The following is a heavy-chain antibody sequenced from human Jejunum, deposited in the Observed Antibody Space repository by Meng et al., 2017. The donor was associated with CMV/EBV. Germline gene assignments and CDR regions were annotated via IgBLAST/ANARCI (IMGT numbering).Heavy chain of an antibody. CDR1: GYTFHVYY. CDR3: AKVESSSWYTD. Sequence: CKASGYTFHVYYIHWLRQAPGQGLEWMGWINPNNGATNYAQNFQGRLTLTSDTSISTAFMELSGLRSNDTAVYYCAKVESSSWYTDWGQGTLVTVSS. J-gene: IGHJ4*02. V-gene: IGHV1-2*02. CDR2: INPNNGAT. D-gene: IGHD2-2*02.